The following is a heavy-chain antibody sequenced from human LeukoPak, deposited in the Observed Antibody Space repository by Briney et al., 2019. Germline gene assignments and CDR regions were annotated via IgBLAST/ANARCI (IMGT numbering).Heavy chain of an antibody. CDR1: GFTFGDTW. CDR2: IKQDGSEK. V-gene: IGHV3-7*03. J-gene: IGHJ4*02. CDR3: ATSYDMGWLIGY. Sequence: GGSLRLSCAASGFTFGDTWMDWVRQVPGQGLEWVANIKQDGSEKFYVASVKGRFTISRDNGKSSLYLQMNSLRAEDTALYYCATSYDMGWLIGYWGQGTLVTVSS. D-gene: IGHD3/OR15-3a*01.